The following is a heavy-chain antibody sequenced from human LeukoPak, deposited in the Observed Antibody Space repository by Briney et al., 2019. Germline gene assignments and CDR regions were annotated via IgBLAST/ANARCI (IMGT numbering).Heavy chain of an antibody. J-gene: IGHJ1*01. CDR3: ARDHCSSTSCYLYFQH. Sequence: SVKVSCKASGGTFSSYAISWVRQAPGQGLEWMGGIIPIFGTVNYAQKFQGRVTITADESTSTACMELSSLRSEDTAVYYCARDHCSSTSCYLYFQHWGQGTLVTVSS. V-gene: IGHV1-69*13. D-gene: IGHD2-2*01. CDR2: IIPIFGTV. CDR1: GGTFSSYA.